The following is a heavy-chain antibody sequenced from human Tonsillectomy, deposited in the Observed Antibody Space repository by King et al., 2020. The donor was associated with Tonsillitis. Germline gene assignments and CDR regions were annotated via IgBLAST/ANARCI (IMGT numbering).Heavy chain of an antibody. CDR1: GYDFSTYW. J-gene: IGHJ3*02. CDR2: IYPDDFDS. D-gene: IGHD3-22*01. Sequence: VQLVESGAEVKKPGESLKIFCKASGYDFSTYWIGWVRQMPGKGLEWMGIIYPDDFDSRYSPSFQGQVTIPVDKSVSTAYLQWSSLKASDTAMYYCARQGKYYYDSVGYYPIDACDIWGRGTMVTVSS. CDR3: ARQGKYYYDSVGYYPIDACDI. V-gene: IGHV5-51*01.